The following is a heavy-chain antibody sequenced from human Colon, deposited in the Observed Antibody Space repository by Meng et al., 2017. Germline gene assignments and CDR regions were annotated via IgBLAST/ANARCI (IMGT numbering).Heavy chain of an antibody. CDR3: ARQVGATFSGLAFDS. CDR1: LGLNSSSRSY. D-gene: IGHD1-26*01. Sequence: HLQLQGRCRRLGSAYGTVSLRCSDVLGLNSSSRSYWCCGRHTLGRGLRWIGPIAVRGSSSYNPSLKCRVTISVDTSKNQFSVNLRSVTGADTAVYYCARQVGATFSGLAFDSWGQGTLVTVSS. CDR2: IAVRGSS. J-gene: IGHJ4*02. V-gene: IGHV4-39*01.